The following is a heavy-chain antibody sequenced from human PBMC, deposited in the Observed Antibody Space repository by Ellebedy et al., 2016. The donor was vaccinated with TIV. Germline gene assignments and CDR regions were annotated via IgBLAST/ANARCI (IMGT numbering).Heavy chain of an antibody. CDR3: ARRLDLGHRSGYYRGDVFDI. Sequence: SVKVSCXASGGTFSSYAISWVRQAPGQGLEWMGRIIPLLGIASYAQRFQGRVTIIADRLTSTLYMELSRLRPEDTAVYYCARRLDLGHRSGYYRGDVFDIWGQGTMVTVSS. J-gene: IGHJ3*02. D-gene: IGHD3-22*01. V-gene: IGHV1-69*04. CDR1: GGTFSSYA. CDR2: IIPLLGIA.